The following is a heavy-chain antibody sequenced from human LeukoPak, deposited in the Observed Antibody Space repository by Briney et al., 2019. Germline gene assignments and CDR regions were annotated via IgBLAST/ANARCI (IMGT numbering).Heavy chain of an antibody. CDR3: ARGSELLLLYYYFDY. Sequence: GSVTVSCKASGYAFSGYYMHWVRQAPGQGLEWMGWINPNSGATNYAQRLQGRVTMTMDTSISTAYMELSRLRSDDTAVYFCARGSELLLLYYYFDYWGQGALVTVSS. D-gene: IGHD2/OR15-2a*01. J-gene: IGHJ4*02. CDR2: INPNSGAT. V-gene: IGHV1-2*02. CDR1: GYAFSGYY.